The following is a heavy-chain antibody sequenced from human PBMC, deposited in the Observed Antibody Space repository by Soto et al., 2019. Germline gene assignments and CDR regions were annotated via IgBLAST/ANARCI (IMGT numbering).Heavy chain of an antibody. J-gene: IGHJ5*02. D-gene: IGHD6-6*01. CDR3: ARDTFEYSSSSDPYNWFDP. Sequence: SVKVSCKASGGTFSSYAISWVRQAPGQGLEWMGGIIPIFGTANYAQKFQGRVTITADESTSTAYMELSSLRSEDTAVYYCARDTFEYSSSSDPYNWFDPWGQGTLVTVSS. CDR2: IIPIFGTA. V-gene: IGHV1-69*13. CDR1: GGTFSSYA.